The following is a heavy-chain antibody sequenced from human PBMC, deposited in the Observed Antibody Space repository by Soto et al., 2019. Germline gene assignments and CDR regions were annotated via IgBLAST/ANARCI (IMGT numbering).Heavy chain of an antibody. CDR2: IDVGSANA. Sequence: QLQLVQSGPEVKKPGTSVKVSCKASGLTFSSSAVHWVRQARGHRLEWIGWIDVGSANANYAQMRQERVTISRGMSTSTAYMELSSLRPEDTAVYYCAADMGGYIYGLGTYWGQGTLVTVSS. J-gene: IGHJ4*02. CDR3: AADMGGYIYGLGTY. CDR1: GLTFSSSA. V-gene: IGHV1-58*01. D-gene: IGHD5-18*01.